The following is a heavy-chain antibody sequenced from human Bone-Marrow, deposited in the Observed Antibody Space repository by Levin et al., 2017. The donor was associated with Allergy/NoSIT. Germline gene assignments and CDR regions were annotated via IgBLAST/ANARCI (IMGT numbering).Heavy chain of an antibody. CDR2: ISSSGSTI. J-gene: IGHJ4*02. CDR3: ARRYCTNGVCRPGFDY. CDR1: GFTFSDYY. D-gene: IGHD2-8*01. Sequence: GESLKISCAASGFTFSDYYMSWIRQAPGKGLEWVSYISSSGSTIYYADSVKGRFTISRDNAKNSLYLQMNSLRAEDTAVYYCARRYCTNGVCRPGFDYWGQGTLVTVSS. V-gene: IGHV3-11*01.